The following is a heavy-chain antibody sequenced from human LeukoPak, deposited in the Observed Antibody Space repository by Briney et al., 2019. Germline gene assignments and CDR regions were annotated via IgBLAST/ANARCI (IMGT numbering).Heavy chain of an antibody. D-gene: IGHD2-15*01. CDR3: AGCSGGSCPLKS. V-gene: IGHV4-39*01. CDR1: GGSIRGSSYY. CDR2: IYYSGIT. Sequence: SETLSLTCIVSGGSIRGSSYYWVWTRQPPGKGLEWIASIYYSGITHYNPSLKSRVTISVDTSNNQFSLKLGSVTAADTAAYYCAGCSGGSCPLKSWGQGTLVTVSS. J-gene: IGHJ4*02.